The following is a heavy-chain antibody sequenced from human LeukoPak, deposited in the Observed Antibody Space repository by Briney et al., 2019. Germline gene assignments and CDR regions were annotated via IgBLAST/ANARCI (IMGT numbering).Heavy chain of an antibody. J-gene: IGHJ3*02. CDR2: ISSSSSYI. D-gene: IGHD3-22*01. CDR3: ARDLLDAGGRSGSFFDI. Sequence: PGGSLRLSCAASGFTFSSYSMNWVRQAPGKGLERVSSISSSSSYIYYADSVKGRFTISRDNAKNSLYLQMNSLRAEDTAVYYCARDLLDAGGRSGSFFDIWGQGTMVTVSS. CDR1: GFTFSSYS. V-gene: IGHV3-21*01.